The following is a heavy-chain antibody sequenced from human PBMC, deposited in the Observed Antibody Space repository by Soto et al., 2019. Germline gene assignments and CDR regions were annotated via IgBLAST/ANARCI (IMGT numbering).Heavy chain of an antibody. D-gene: IGHD2-2*01. J-gene: IGHJ6*02. CDR2: TRNKANGYST. V-gene: IGHV3-72*01. CDR1: GVTLSDHY. CDR3: TGSTIPGLHYGLDV. Sequence: PGGSLRLSCAASGVTLSDHYMDWVRQAPGKGLEWIGRTRNKANGYSTEYAAAVRGRFIVSRDDSKNSLCLQMNSLKTEDSAVYYCTGSTIPGLHYGLDVWGQGTTVTVPS.